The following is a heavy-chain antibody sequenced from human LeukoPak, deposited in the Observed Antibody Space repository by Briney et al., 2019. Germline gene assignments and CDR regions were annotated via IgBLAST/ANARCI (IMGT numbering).Heavy chain of an antibody. Sequence: SETLSLTCTVSGGSISSGGYYWSWIRQHPGRGLEWIGYIYYSGSTYYNPSLKSRVTISVDTSKNQFSLKLSSVTAADTAVYYCARDRQMTTVTNYYYYGMDVWGQGTTVTVSS. V-gene: IGHV4-31*03. CDR1: GGSISSGGYY. CDR2: IYYSGST. CDR3: ARDRQMTTVTNYYYYGMDV. D-gene: IGHD4-11*01. J-gene: IGHJ6*02.